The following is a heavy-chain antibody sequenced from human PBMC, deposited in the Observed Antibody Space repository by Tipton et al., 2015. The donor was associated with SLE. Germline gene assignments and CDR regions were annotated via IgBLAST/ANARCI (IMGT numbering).Heavy chain of an antibody. CDR2: IYSGGST. J-gene: IGHJ6*02. Sequence: SLRLSCTASGFSIGDYIMSWFRQAPGKGLEWVSVIYSGGSTWYADSVKGRFTISRDNSKNTLYLQMTSLRAEDTAVYYCAKEQAGYCSGGSCYGSYYYGLDVWGQGTTVTVSS. CDR1: GFSIGDYI. CDR3: AKEQAGYCSGGSCYGSYYYGLDV. D-gene: IGHD2-15*01. V-gene: IGHV3-23*03.